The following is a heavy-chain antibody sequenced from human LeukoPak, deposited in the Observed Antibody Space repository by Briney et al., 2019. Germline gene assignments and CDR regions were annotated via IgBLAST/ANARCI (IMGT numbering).Heavy chain of an antibody. J-gene: IGHJ4*02. D-gene: IGHD1-26*01. CDR3: ARLGSYHDF. V-gene: IGHV4-4*09. CDR2: IHTSGAS. Sequence: SDPLSLTCTVSCPHIRNYYWSWIRQTPEKGLEWMGHIHTSGASRYYPSLESRLTLSIDTSRNRLSLKLTSVTAADTAVYFCARLGSYHDFWGQGALVTVSS. CDR1: CPHIRNYY.